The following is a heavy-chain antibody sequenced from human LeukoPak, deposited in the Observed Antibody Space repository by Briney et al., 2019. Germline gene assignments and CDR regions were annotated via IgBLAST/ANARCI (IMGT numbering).Heavy chain of an antibody. CDR2: ISYDGNNK. D-gene: IGHD5-18*01. Sequence: GGSLRLSCAASGFTFSSYAMSWVRQAPGKGLEWVAVISYDGNNKYYADSVKGRFIISRDNSKNILYLQMSSLRAEDTAVYFCARDPKGGFSYGWGAFDIWGQGTMVTVSS. V-gene: IGHV3-30*04. CDR3: ARDPKGGFSYGWGAFDI. CDR1: GFTFSSYA. J-gene: IGHJ3*02.